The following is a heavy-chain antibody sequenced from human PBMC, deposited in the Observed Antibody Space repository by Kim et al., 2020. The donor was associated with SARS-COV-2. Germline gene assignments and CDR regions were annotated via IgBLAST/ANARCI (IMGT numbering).Heavy chain of an antibody. J-gene: IGHJ6*02. CDR2: IWYDGSNK. V-gene: IGHV3-33*01. Sequence: GGSLRLSCAASGFTFSSYGMHWVRQAPGKGLEWVAVIWYDGSNKYYADSVKGRFTISRDNSKNTLYLQMNSLRAEDTAVYYCARDGRYGYRYYYYGMDVWGQGTTVTVSS. CDR3: ARDGRYGYRYYYYGMDV. CDR1: GFTFSSYG. D-gene: IGHD5-12*01.